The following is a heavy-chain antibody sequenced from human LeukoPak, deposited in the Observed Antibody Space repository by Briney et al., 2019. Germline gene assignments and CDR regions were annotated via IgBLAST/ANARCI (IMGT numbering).Heavy chain of an antibody. CDR2: IYYSGST. J-gene: IGHJ4*02. V-gene: IGHV4-39*07. CDR3: ARVSHVEMATIFDY. D-gene: IGHD5-24*01. CDR1: GGSISSSSYY. Sequence: SETLSLTCTVSGGSISSSSYYWGWIRQPPGTGLEWIGSIYYSGSTYYNPSLKSRVTISVDTSKNQFSLKLSSVTAADTAVYYCARVSHVEMATIFDYWGQGTLVTVSS.